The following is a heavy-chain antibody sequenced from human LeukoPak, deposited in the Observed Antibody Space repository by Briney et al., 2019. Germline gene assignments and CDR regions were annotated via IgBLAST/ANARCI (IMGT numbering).Heavy chain of an antibody. CDR2: INPSDTST. CDR1: GYTFTAHF. J-gene: IGHJ4*02. V-gene: IGHV1-46*01. CDR3: ARVVGGWFAFDS. D-gene: IGHD6-19*01. Sequence: ASVKVSCKASGYTFTAHFMHWVRQAPGQGLEWMGIINPSDTSTTYAQKFQGRVTMTRDTSTSTVYMELSSLRSEDTAMYYCARVVGGWFAFDSWGQGTLVTVSS.